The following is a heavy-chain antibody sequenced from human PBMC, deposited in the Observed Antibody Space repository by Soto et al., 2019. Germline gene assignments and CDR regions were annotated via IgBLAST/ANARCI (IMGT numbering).Heavy chain of an antibody. CDR2: ITSSTSYI. V-gene: IGHV3-21*01. D-gene: IGHD2-2*01. J-gene: IGHJ4*02. Sequence: EVQLVESGGGLVKPGGSLRLSCAASGFTFSSYSMIWVRQAPGKGLEWVSSITSSTSYIYYADSVKGRFTSARDNAKNSLYLQMNSLRAEDTAVYYCARFGSGYHLDYWGQGTLVTVSS. CDR3: ARFGSGYHLDY. CDR1: GFTFSSYS.